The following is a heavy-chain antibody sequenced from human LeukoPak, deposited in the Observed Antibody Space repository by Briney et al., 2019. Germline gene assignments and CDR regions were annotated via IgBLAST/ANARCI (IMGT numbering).Heavy chain of an antibody. J-gene: IGHJ4*02. CDR2: ISAYDRNT. D-gene: IGHD2-15*01. Sequence: RASVKVSCKASGYTFTRYGFSWMRQAPGQGLEWMGWISAYDRNTNYAQKLQGRVTLTTDTSTSTAYMELQSLTSDDTAVYYCARADIIVVAGATPVGSGFEYWGQGALITVS. CDR3: ARADIIVVAGATPVGSGFEY. CDR1: GYTFTRYG. V-gene: IGHV1-18*01.